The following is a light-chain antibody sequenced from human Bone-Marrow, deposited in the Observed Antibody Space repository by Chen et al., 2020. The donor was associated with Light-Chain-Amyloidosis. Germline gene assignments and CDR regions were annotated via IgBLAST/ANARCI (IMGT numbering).Light chain of an antibody. CDR3: QQSYSTT. J-gene: IGKJ5*01. Sequence: IDMTQSPSSLSASVGDRVTITCRASQSISSYLNWYQQKPGKAPKLLIYAASSLQSGVPSRFSGSGSGTDFTLTISSLQPEDFATYYCQQSYSTTFGQGTRLEIK. CDR1: QSISSY. V-gene: IGKV1-39*01. CDR2: AAS.